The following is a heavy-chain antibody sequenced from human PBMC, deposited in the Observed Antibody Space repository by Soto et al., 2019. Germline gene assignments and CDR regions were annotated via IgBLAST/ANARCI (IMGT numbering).Heavy chain of an antibody. CDR1: GGTFSSYA. D-gene: IGHD4-17*01. J-gene: IGHJ5*02. CDR2: IIPIFGTA. V-gene: IGHV1-69*13. Sequence: ASVKVSCKASGGTFSSYAISWVRQAPGQGLEWMGGIIPIFGTANYAQKFQGRVTITADESTSTAYMELSSLRSEDTAVYYCARDAPTVVTPYNWFDPWGQGTLVTVSS. CDR3: ARDAPTVVTPYNWFDP.